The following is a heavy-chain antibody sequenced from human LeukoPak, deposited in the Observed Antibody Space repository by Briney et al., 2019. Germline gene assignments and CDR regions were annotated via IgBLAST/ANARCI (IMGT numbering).Heavy chain of an antibody. CDR1: GFTFSSYS. D-gene: IGHD1-26*01. Sequence: GGSLRLSCAASGFTFSSYSMNWVRQAPGKGLEWRSSISSSSSYIYYADSVKGRFTISRDNAKNSLYLQMNSLRGEDTAVYYCARGVGAAQEFAYEWFDPWGQGTLVTVSS. CDR2: ISSSSSYI. J-gene: IGHJ5*02. CDR3: ARGVGAAQEFAYEWFDP. V-gene: IGHV3-21*04.